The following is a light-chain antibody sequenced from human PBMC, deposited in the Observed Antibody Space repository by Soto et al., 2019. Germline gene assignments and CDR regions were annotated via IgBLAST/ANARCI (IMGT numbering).Light chain of an antibody. J-gene: IGLJ2*01. CDR3: SSYAGSNNLV. V-gene: IGLV2-8*01. Sequence: QSVLTQPPSASGSPGQSVTISCTGTSSDVGGYHYVSWYQQHPGKAPKLMIHEVTKRPSGVPDRFSGSKSGNTASLTVSGLQGEDEADYYCSSYAGSNNLVFG. CDR1: SSDVGGYHY. CDR2: EVT.